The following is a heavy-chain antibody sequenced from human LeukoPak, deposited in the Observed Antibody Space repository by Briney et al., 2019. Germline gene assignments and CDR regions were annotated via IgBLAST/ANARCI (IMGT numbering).Heavy chain of an antibody. CDR3: ARVGTVTNFDY. Sequence: GGSLRLSCAASGFTFSGSAMHWVRQAPGKGLEWVAVISFDGSNEYYADSVKGRFTISRDNSKNTLSLQMNSLRPEDTAVYYCARVGTVTNFDYWGQGTLVTVSS. CDR2: ISFDGSNE. J-gene: IGHJ4*02. D-gene: IGHD4-17*01. CDR1: GFTFSGSA. V-gene: IGHV3-30*04.